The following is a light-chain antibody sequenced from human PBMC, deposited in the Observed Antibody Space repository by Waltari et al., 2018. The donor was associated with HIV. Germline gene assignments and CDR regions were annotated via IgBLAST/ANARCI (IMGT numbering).Light chain of an antibody. Sequence: QSVLTQPPSVSAAPGQKVTLSCHGHSSNIGANSVASYQDLPGAAPKLLIFANNKRPSGIPARFSGSLSGTSATLVITGLQTGDEADYYCVTWDNSLSAMVFGGGTKLTVL. CDR2: ANN. J-gene: IGLJ2*01. CDR1: SSNIGANS. CDR3: VTWDNSLSAMV. V-gene: IGLV1-51*02.